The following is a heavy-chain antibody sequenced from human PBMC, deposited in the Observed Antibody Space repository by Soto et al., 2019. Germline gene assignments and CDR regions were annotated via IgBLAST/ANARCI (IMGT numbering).Heavy chain of an antibody. CDR3: AREAPYCTSATCPKFYDMDV. CDR2: IIPILNSP. D-gene: IGHD2-21*01. V-gene: IGHV1-69*13. J-gene: IGHJ6*02. CDR1: GGTFVSYS. Sequence: SVKVSCKSSGGTFVSYSITWVRLAPGQGLEWLGGIIPILNSPAYAQKFQARVVITADEITNTAYMELNSLRFDDTAVYYCAREAPYCTSATCPKFYDMDVWGQGTTVTVSS.